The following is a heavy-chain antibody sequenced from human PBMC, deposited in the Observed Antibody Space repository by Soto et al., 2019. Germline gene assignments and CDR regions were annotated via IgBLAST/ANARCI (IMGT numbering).Heavy chain of an antibody. CDR1: GYTFTSYG. D-gene: IGHD3-22*01. CDR3: ARDQRGDRYYYDSSGYYQD. CDR2: ISAYNGNT. J-gene: IGHJ4*02. Sequence: GPSVKVSCKASGYTFTSYGISWVRQAPGQGLEWMGWISAYNGNTNYAQKLQGRVTMTTDTSTSTAYMELSSLRSDDTAVYYCARDQRGDRYYYDSSGYYQDWGQGTLVTVSS. V-gene: IGHV1-18*01.